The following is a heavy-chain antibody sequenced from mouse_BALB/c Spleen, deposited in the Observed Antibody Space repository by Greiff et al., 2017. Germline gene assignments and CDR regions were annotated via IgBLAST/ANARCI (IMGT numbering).Heavy chain of an antibody. CDR1: GFTFSSFG. CDR3: ARDLL. CDR2: ISSGSSTI. V-gene: IGHV5-17*02. Sequence: EVQRVESGGGLVQPGGSRKLSCAASGFTFSSFGMHWVRQAPEKGLEWVAYISSGSSTIYYADTVKGRFTISRDNPKNTLFLQMTSLRSEDTAMYYCARDLLWGQGTLVTVSA. D-gene: IGHD2-1*01. J-gene: IGHJ3*01.